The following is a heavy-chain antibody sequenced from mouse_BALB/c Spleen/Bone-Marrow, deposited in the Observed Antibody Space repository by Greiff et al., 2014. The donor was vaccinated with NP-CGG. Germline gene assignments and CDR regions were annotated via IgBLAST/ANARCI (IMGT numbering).Heavy chain of an antibody. V-gene: IGHV1-77*01. Sequence: QVQLQQPGPELVKPGASVKMSCKASGYTFTDYVISWVKQGTGQGLEWIGEIYPGSGSTYYNEKFKGKATLTADKSSNTAYMQLSSLTSEDSAVYFCATGTDYWGQGTTLTVSS. CDR3: ATGTDY. CDR2: IYPGSGST. CDR1: GYTFTDYV. J-gene: IGHJ2*01. D-gene: IGHD4-1*01.